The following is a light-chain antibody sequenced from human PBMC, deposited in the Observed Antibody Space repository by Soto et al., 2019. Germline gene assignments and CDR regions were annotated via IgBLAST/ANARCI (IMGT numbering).Light chain of an antibody. CDR3: CSYAGSFTSYV. CDR1: SSDVGNYNY. CDR2: DVS. V-gene: IGLV2-11*01. J-gene: IGLJ1*01. Sequence: QSALTQPRSVSGSPGQSVTISCTGTSSDVGNYNYVSWYQQMPGKAPKLIIYDVSKRPPGVPDRFSGSKSGNTASLTISGFQAEDETDYYCCSYAGSFTSYVFGTGTKVTVL.